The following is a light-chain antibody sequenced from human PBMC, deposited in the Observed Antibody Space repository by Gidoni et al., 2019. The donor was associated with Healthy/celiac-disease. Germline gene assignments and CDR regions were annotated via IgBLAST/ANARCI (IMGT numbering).Light chain of an antibody. V-gene: IGKV3-15*01. Sequence: EIVMTQSPATLSVSPGERATLSCRASPSVSSNLAWYQQNPGQAPRLLIYGASTRATGIPARFSGSGSGTEFTLTISSLKSEDFAVYYCQQYNNWPRTFGQGTKVEIK. CDR1: PSVSSN. CDR3: QQYNNWPRT. J-gene: IGKJ1*01. CDR2: GAS.